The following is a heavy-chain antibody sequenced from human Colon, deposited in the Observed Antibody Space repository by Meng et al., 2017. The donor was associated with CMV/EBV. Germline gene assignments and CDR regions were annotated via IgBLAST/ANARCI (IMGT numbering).Heavy chain of an antibody. V-gene: IGHV3-30*02. CDR1: RFSFSFYG. CDR3: AKDRAFGGSSPGNIGA. D-gene: IGHD2/OR15-2a*01. Sequence: GGSLRLSCAASRFSFSFYGMHWVRQAPGKGLEWVTFIRFDEKNKFYADSVKGRFAISRDNSKNMVYLQMNSLSSEVTGVYYCAKDRAFGGSSPGNIGAWGQGTPVTVSS. CDR2: IRFDEKNK. J-gene: IGHJ5*02.